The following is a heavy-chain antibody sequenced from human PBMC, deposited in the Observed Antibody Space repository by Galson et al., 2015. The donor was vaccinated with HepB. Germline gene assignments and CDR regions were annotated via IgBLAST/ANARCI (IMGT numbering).Heavy chain of an antibody. CDR1: GFTFSSYA. V-gene: IGHV3-30*04. D-gene: IGHD3-10*01. J-gene: IGHJ4*02. CDR2: ISYDGSNK. CDR3: ARSPDLWFGELSSDEGYFDY. Sequence: SLRLSCAASGFTFSSYAMHWVRQAPGKGLEWVAVISYDGSNKYYADSVKGRFTISRDNSKNTLYLQMNSLRAEDTAVYYCARSPDLWFGELSSDEGYFDYWGQGTLVTVSS.